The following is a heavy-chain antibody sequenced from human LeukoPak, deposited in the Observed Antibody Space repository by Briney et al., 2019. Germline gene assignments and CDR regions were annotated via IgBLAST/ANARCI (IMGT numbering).Heavy chain of an antibody. Sequence: SETLSLTCTVSGYSISSGYYWGWIRQPPGKGLEWIGSIYHSGSTNYNPSLKSRVTISVDTSKNQFSLKLSSVTAADTAVYYCARGAIAAGSWGQGTLVTVSS. CDR2: IYHSGST. J-gene: IGHJ4*02. V-gene: IGHV4-38-2*02. D-gene: IGHD6-13*01. CDR3: ARGAIAAGS. CDR1: GYSISSGYY.